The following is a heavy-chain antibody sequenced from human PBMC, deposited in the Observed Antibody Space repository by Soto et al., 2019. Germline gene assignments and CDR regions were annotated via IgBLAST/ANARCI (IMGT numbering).Heavy chain of an antibody. CDR1: GFSLSTSGVG. J-gene: IGHJ4*02. V-gene: IGHV2-5*02. CDR2: IYWDDDK. D-gene: IGHD2-15*01. Sequence: QITLKESGPTLVKPTQTLTLTCTFSGFSLSTSGVGVGWIRQPPGKALEWLALIYWDDDKRYSPSLKSRLTITKDTSKNQVVLTMTNMDPVDTATYYCAHSGRHCSGGSCSQSTPFDYWSQGTLVTVSS. CDR3: AHSGRHCSGGSCSQSTPFDY.